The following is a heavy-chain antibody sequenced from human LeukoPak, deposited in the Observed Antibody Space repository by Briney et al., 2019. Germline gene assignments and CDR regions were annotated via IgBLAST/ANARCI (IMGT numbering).Heavy chain of an antibody. V-gene: IGHV4-61*02. D-gene: IGHD3-3*01. CDR1: GGSISSGSYY. J-gene: IGHJ4*02. CDR3: ARDTSFWSGWYFDY. CDR2: IYTSGST. Sequence: SETLSLTCTVSGGSISSGSYYWSWIRQPAGKGLEWIGRIYTSGSTNYNPSLKSRVTISVDTSKNQFSLKLSSVTAADTAVYYCARDTSFWSGWYFDYWGQGTLVTLFS.